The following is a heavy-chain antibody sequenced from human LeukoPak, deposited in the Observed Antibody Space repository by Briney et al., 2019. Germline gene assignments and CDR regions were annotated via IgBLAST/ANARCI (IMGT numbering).Heavy chain of an antibody. V-gene: IGHV3-11*04. CDR1: GFTFSDYY. CDR2: ISSSGSII. Sequence: GGSLRLSCAASGFTFSDYYMSWIRQAPGKGLEWVSYISSSGSIIYYADSVKGRFTISRDNAKSSLYLQMNSPRAEDTAVYYCARASEGHIVGATTEGDYWGQGTLVTVSS. D-gene: IGHD1-26*01. J-gene: IGHJ4*02. CDR3: ARASEGHIVGATTEGDY.